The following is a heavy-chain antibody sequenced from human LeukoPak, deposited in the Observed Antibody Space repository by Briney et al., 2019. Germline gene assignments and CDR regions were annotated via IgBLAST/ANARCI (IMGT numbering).Heavy chain of an antibody. Sequence: PGTSLRLSCAASGFIFSRYGMHWVRQAPGKGLEWGAIISDDGTKKYYADSVRGRFTISRENSKNTLYVQMDSLRVEDTALYYCAKVRGPNNDFYGMDVWGQGTTVTVSS. CDR3: AKVRGPNNDFYGMDV. J-gene: IGHJ6*02. D-gene: IGHD3-3*01. CDR1: GFIFSRYG. V-gene: IGHV3-30*18. CDR2: ISDDGTKK.